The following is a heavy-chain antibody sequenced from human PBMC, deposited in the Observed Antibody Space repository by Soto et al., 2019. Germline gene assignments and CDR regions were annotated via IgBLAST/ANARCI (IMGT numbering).Heavy chain of an antibody. CDR2: IQSGGTT. J-gene: IGHJ6*04. V-gene: IGHV3-66*01. Sequence: PGGSLRLSCAASGFTVSSKYMTWVRQAPGKGLEWVSLIQSGGTTYYADSVKGRFTISRDTSENTLHLQMDSLRVEDTAVYYCARDDVLCDGGRCYGIPLDVWDKGTTVTVSS. CDR3: ARDDVLCDGGRCYGIPLDV. D-gene: IGHD2-15*01. CDR1: GFTVSSKY.